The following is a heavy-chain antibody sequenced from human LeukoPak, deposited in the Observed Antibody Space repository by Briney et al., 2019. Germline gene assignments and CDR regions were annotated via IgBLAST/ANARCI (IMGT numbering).Heavy chain of an antibody. Sequence: SGPALVKPTQTLTLTCTFSGFSLSTRGVGVGWIRQPPGKALEWLALIYWNDDNRYSPSLKSRLTITKDTSKNQVVLTMTNMDPVDTARYYCAHGSGWLYDYWGQGTLVTVSS. J-gene: IGHJ4*02. D-gene: IGHD6-19*01. CDR1: GFSLSTRGVG. CDR3: AHGSGWLYDY. CDR2: IYWNDDN. V-gene: IGHV2-5*01.